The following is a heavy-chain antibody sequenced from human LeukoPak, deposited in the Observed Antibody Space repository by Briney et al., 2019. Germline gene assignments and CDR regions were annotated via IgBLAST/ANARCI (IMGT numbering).Heavy chain of an antibody. CDR3: ASLHSNYYDSSGQFDY. CDR1: GFTFSSYA. CDR2: ISYDGSNK. V-gene: IGHV3-30-3*01. Sequence: GGSLRLSCAASGFTFSSYAMHWVRRAPGKGLEWVAVISYDGSNKYYADSVKGRFTISRDNSKNTLYLQMNSLRAEDTAVYYCASLHSNYYDSSGQFDYWGQGTLVTVSS. D-gene: IGHD3-22*01. J-gene: IGHJ4*02.